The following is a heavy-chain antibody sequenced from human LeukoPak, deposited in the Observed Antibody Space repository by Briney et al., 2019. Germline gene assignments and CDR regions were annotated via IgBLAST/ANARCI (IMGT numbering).Heavy chain of an antibody. CDR2: ISGSGGST. D-gene: IGHD3-10*01. Sequence: TGGSLRLSCAASGLTVRSNYMSWVRQAPGKGLEWVSAISGSGGSTYYADSVKGRFTISRDNSKNTLYLQMNSLRAEDTAVYYCAKASWSRENAFDIWGQGTMVTVSS. V-gene: IGHV3-23*01. CDR3: AKASWSRENAFDI. CDR1: GLTVRSNY. J-gene: IGHJ3*02.